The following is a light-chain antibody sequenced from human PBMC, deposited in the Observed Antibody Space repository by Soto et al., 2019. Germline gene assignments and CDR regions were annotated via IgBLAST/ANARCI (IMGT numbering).Light chain of an antibody. Sequence: QSVLTQPASVSGSPGQSITISCTGTSSDVGSYNLVSWYQQHPGKAPKLMIYEVSKRPSGVSNRFSGSKSGNTASLTISGHQAEDEADYYCCSYAGSSTSFGGGTKLTVL. V-gene: IGLV2-23*02. CDR1: SSDVGSYNL. CDR2: EVS. CDR3: CSYAGSSTS. J-gene: IGLJ2*01.